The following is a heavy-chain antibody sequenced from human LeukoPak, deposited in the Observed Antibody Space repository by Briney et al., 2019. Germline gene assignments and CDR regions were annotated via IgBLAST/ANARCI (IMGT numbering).Heavy chain of an antibody. V-gene: IGHV3-48*01. CDR3: ARDPTRYFDL. J-gene: IGHJ2*01. D-gene: IGHD1-1*01. Sequence: PGGSLRLFCAASGFTFSSYSMMCVRDARGGGREWVSYISSSSSTIYYADSVKGLFTISRDNAKNSLYLQMNSLRAEDTAVYYCARDPTRYFDLWGRGTLVTVSS. CDR1: GFTFSSYS. CDR2: ISSSSSTI.